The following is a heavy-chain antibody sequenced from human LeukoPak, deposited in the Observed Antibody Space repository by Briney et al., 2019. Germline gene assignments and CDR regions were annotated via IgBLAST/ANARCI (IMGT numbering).Heavy chain of an antibody. V-gene: IGHV1-2*06. CDR1: GYTFTGYY. CDR3: ARDGGGITFGGVIVRPDY. J-gene: IGHJ4*02. Sequence: ASVKVSCKASGYTFTGYYMHWVRQAPGQGLEWMGRINPNSGGTNYAQKFQGRVTMTRDTSISTAYMELSRLRSDDTAVYYCARDGGGITFGGVIVRPDYWGQGTPVTVSS. D-gene: IGHD3-16*02. CDR2: INPNSGGT.